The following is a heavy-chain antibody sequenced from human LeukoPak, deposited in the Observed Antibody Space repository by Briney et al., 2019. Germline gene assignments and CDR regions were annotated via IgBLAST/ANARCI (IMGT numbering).Heavy chain of an antibody. D-gene: IGHD2-21*01. Sequence: GGSLRLSCAASGFTFSSYWMSWLRQAPGKGLEWVANIKQRGTEKYYVDSVKGRFTISRDNAKNSLYLQMNSLRAEDTAVYYCATLSRCGGDCYYMDVWGKGTTVTVSS. CDR2: IKQRGTEK. V-gene: IGHV3-7*01. CDR3: ATLSRCGGDCYYMDV. J-gene: IGHJ6*03. CDR1: GFTFSSYW.